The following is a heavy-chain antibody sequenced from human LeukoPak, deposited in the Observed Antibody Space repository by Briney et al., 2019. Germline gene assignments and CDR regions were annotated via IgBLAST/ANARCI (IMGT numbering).Heavy chain of an antibody. V-gene: IGHV3-21*01. Sequence: PGGSLRLSCAASGFTFSSYSMNWVRQVPGKGLECVSSISSSSYIYYADSVKGRFTISRDNAKNSLYLQKNCLRAEDTAVYYCARLELYLGAAAGTVWGQGTLVTVSS. D-gene: IGHD6-13*01. J-gene: IGHJ4*02. CDR3: ARLELYLGAAAGTV. CDR1: GFTFSSYS. CDR2: ISSSSYI.